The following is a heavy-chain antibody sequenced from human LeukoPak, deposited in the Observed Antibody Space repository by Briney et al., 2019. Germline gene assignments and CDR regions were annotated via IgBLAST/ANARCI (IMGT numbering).Heavy chain of an antibody. CDR1: GFTFSSYG. CDR2: ISYDGSNK. CDR3: ARTTTLVYYFDY. Sequence: GGSLRLSCAASGFTFSSYGMHWVRQAPGKGLEWVAVISYDGSNKYYADSVKGRFTISRDNSKNTLYLQMNSLRAEDTAVYYCARTTTLVYYFDYWGQGTLVTVSS. V-gene: IGHV3-30*03. D-gene: IGHD4-11*01. J-gene: IGHJ4*02.